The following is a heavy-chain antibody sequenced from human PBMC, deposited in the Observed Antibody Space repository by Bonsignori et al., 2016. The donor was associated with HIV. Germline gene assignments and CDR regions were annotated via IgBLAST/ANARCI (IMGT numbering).Heavy chain of an antibody. J-gene: IGHJ3*01. D-gene: IGHD3-10*01. Sequence: SETLSLTCTVSGGSISSGDDFWSWIRQSPGKGLEWIGYIYYSGSSYYNPSLRSRVIISVDTSKNQFSLNLNSVTATDTVVYYCARVQRLLWGFDVWGRGTMVTVSS. CDR1: GGSISSGDDF. CDR3: ARVQRLLWGFDV. V-gene: IGHV4-30-4*08. CDR2: IYYSGSS.